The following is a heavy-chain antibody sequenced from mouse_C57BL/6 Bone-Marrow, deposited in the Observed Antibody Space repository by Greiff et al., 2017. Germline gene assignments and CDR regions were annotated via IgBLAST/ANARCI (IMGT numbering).Heavy chain of an antibody. CDR1: GFNIKDDY. J-gene: IGHJ1*03. V-gene: IGHV14-4*01. CDR3: TPRYYGSSLWYFEV. CDR2: IDPENGDT. D-gene: IGHD1-1*01. Sequence: EVQLQQSGAELVRPGASVKLSCTASGFNIKDDYMHWVKQRPEQGLEWIGWIDPENGDTEYASKFQGKATITADTSSNTAYLQLSSLTSEDTAVYYCTPRYYGSSLWYFEVWGTGTTVTVSS.